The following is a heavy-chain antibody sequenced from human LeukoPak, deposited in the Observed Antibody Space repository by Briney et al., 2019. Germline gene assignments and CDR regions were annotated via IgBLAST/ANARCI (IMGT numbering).Heavy chain of an antibody. V-gene: IGHV1-69*13. D-gene: IGHD6-13*01. CDR3: ARIGMYSSSSPNDY. J-gene: IGHJ4*02. Sequence: SVKVSCKASGGTFSSYAISWVRQAPGQGLEWMGGITPIFGTANYAQKFQGRVTITADESTSTAYMELSSLRSEDTAVYYCARIGMYSSSSPNDYWGQGTLVTVSS. CDR2: ITPIFGTA. CDR1: GGTFSSYA.